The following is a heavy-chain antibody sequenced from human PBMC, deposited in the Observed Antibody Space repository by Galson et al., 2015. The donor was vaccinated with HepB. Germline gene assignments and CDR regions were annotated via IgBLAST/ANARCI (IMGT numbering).Heavy chain of an antibody. Sequence: SLSLSCAASGFTFSYYAMSWVRQAPGKGLEWISAIPPSGDNTYSADSMKGRFTISRDNSRNTLFLQMNSLRADDTAIYFCAKVFPEKVDGWYRQALYYFDSWGQGTRVTVAS. CDR1: GFTFSYYA. J-gene: IGHJ4*02. V-gene: IGHV3-23*01. CDR2: IPPSGDNT. D-gene: IGHD6-19*01. CDR3: AKVFPEKVDGWYRQALYYFDS.